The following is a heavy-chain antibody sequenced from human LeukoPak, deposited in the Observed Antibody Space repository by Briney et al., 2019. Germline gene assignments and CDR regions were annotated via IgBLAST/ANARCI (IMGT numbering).Heavy chain of an antibody. CDR2: IYYSGSN. J-gene: IGHJ6*03. CDR3: ARMTLAGIQYMDV. CDR1: GGSISGYY. V-gene: IGHV4-59*01. D-gene: IGHD3-3*02. Sequence: SETLSLTCTVSGGSISGYYWSWIRQPPGKGLECIAYIYYSGSNNYNPSLMSRVTISVDTSKNQFSLKLTSVTAADTAVYYCARMTLAGIQYMDVWGKGTTVTVSS.